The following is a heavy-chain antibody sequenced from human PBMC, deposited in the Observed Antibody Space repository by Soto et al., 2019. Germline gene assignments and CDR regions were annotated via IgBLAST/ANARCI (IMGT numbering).Heavy chain of an antibody. D-gene: IGHD3-3*01. CDR3: AKVFLFTIRDGFDY. J-gene: IGHJ4*02. Sequence: EVQLLESGGGLVQPGGSLRLSCAASGFTFSSYAMSWVRQAPGKGLEWVSAITGSGDSTYYADSVKGRFTVSIDNSKNTLYLQTNSLRGEDAAVYYCAKVFLFTIRDGFDYWGLGSLVTVSS. V-gene: IGHV3-23*01. CDR1: GFTFSSYA. CDR2: ITGSGDST.